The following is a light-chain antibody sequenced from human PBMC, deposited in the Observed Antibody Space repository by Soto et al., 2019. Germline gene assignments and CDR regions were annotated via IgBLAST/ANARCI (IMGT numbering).Light chain of an antibody. Sequence: DIQMTQSPSSLSASVGDRVTITCRASQSISRHLNWYQRKPGKAPKLLIYAASSLQSGVPSRFSGSGSGTDFTLIISSLQPEDFATYYCQQSYSTPYTFGQGTKLEIK. J-gene: IGKJ2*01. CDR1: QSISRH. V-gene: IGKV1-39*01. CDR3: QQSYSTPYT. CDR2: AAS.